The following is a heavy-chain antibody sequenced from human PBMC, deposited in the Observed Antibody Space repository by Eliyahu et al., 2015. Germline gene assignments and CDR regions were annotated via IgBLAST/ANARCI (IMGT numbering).Heavy chain of an antibody. D-gene: IGHD1-14*01. CDR2: IDRSGGT. CDR1: GYSISSGHY. V-gene: IGHV4-38-2*01. Sequence: QVQLQESGPGLVKPSETLSLTCAVSGYSISSGHYWGWMRQAPGKGLEWIGTIDRSGGTYYNPSLVSRVAMSVDTAKNQISLKMNSVTAADTAMYYCARQGPQGPTTGPADYWGQGTPVTVSS. J-gene: IGHJ4*02. CDR3: ARQGPQGPTTGPADY.